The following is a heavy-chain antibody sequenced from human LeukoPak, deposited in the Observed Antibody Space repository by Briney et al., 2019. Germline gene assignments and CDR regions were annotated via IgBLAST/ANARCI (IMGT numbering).Heavy chain of an antibody. V-gene: IGHV3-23*01. J-gene: IGHJ4*02. CDR1: GFTFSSYA. CDR2: IGAGGTFT. Sequence: GGSLRLSCTASGFTFSSYAMNWVRQAPGKGLEWVSGIGAGGTFTYYADSVKGRFTISRDNAKNSLYLQMNSLRDEDTAVYYCARAFDYWGQGTLVAVSS. CDR3: ARAFDY.